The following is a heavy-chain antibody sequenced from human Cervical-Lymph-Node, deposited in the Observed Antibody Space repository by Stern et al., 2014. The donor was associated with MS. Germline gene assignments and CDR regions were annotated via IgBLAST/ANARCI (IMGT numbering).Heavy chain of an antibody. CDR1: GFSLNTDGVG. D-gene: IGHD3-16*01. J-gene: IGHJ4*02. Sequence: QVPLQESGPTLVKPTQTLTLTCTVSGFSLNTDGVGVGWIRQPPGKALEWLALIYWDDDKRYGPSLTSRVTITRDTSKNEVVLTMTNMDPVDTGTYYCARSLYSYGYACDYWSQGTLITVSS. CDR3: ARSLYSYGYACDY. V-gene: IGHV2-5*09. CDR2: IYWDDDK.